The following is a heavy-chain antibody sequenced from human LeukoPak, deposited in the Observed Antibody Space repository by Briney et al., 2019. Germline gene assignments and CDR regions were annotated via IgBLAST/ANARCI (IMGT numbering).Heavy chain of an antibody. CDR1: GFTVSSNF. V-gene: IGHV3-53*01. J-gene: IGHJ3*02. Sequence: GGSLRLSCAASGFTVSSNFLSWVRQPPGKGLEWVSDIYSGGSTYYADSVKGRFTISRDNAKNSLYLQMNSLRAEDTAVYYCARRTFPNDAFDIWGQGTMVTVSS. CDR2: IYSGGST. D-gene: IGHD1-7*01. CDR3: ARRTFPNDAFDI.